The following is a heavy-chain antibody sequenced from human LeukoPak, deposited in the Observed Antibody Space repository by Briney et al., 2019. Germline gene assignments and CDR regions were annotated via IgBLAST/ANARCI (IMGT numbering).Heavy chain of an antibody. J-gene: IGHJ5*02. CDR3: ASLYGSGPNWFDP. V-gene: IGHV3-23*01. Sequence: GGSLRLSCAASGFTFSSYGMSWVRQAPGKGLEWVSAISGSGGSTYYADSVKGRFTISRDNSKNTLYLQMNSLRAEDTAVYYCASLYGSGPNWFDPWGQGTLVTVSS. CDR2: ISGSGGST. CDR1: GFTFSSYG. D-gene: IGHD3-10*01.